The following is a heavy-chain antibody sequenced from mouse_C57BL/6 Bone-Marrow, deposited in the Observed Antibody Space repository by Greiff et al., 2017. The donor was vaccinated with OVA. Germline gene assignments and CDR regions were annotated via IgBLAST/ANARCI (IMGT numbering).Heavy chain of an antibody. J-gene: IGHJ1*03. CDR1: GYTFTSYG. D-gene: IGHD1-1*01. Sequence: VQLQESGAELARPGASVKLSCKASGYTFTSYGISWVKQRTGQGLEWIGEIYPRSGNTYYNEKFKGKATLTADKSSSTAYMELRSLTSEDSAVYFCARTYYYGSTLYWYFDVWGTGTTVTVSS. CDR3: ARTYYYGSTLYWYFDV. V-gene: IGHV1-81*01. CDR2: IYPRSGNT.